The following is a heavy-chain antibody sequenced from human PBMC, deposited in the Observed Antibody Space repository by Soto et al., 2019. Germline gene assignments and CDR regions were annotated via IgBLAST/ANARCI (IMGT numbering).Heavy chain of an antibody. D-gene: IGHD2-2*01. CDR3: ARGTYCSSTSCYDFLVFDY. V-gene: IGHV4-59*01. Sequence: SETLSLTCTVSGGSISNYYWSWIRQPPGKGLEWIGYIYYSGSTNYNPSLKSRVTISVDTSKNQFSLNLSSVTAADTAVYYRARGTYCSSTSCYDFLVFDYWGRGTLVTVSS. J-gene: IGHJ4*02. CDR2: IYYSGST. CDR1: GGSISNYY.